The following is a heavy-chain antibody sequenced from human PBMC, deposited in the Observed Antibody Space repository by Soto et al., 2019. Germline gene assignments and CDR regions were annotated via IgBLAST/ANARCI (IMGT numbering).Heavy chain of an antibody. J-gene: IGHJ5*02. Sequence: QVQLVQSGAEVKKPGASVKVSCKASGYTFTGYYMHWVRQAPGQGLEWMGWINPNSGGTNYAQKFQGWVTMTRDTSISTAYMELSRLRSDDTAVYYCARAPLGAAAGGGWFDLWGQGTLVTVSS. CDR1: GYTFTGYY. CDR2: INPNSGGT. V-gene: IGHV1-2*04. CDR3: ARAPLGAAAGGGWFDL. D-gene: IGHD6-13*01.